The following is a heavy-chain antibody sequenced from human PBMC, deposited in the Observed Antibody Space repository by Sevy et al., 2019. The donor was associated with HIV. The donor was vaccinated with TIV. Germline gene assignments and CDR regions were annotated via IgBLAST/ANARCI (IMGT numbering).Heavy chain of an antibody. CDR2: ISFVGGYK. CDR1: GSIFGNYP. D-gene: IGHD5-18*01. Sequence: GGSLRLSCEPPGSIFGNYPIHGVRRAPAGGWGGWAVISFVGGYKNFGDSVKGRFTISRDNSKNTLYLQMNSLRNEDTAVYYCARGPIQLGAFDIWGPGTKVTVSS. V-gene: IGHV3-30*04. J-gene: IGHJ3*02. CDR3: ARGPIQLGAFDI.